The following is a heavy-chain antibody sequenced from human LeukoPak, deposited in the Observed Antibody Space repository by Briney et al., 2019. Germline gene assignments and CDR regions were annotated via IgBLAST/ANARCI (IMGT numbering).Heavy chain of an antibody. V-gene: IGHV1-69*13. CDR2: IIPICGTA. J-gene: IGHJ6*04. D-gene: IGHD3-10*01. Sequence: ASVRVSCTASGGTFSSYAISWVRQAPGQGLEWMGGIIPICGTANYAQKFQGRVTISADESTSTAYMELSSLRSEDTAVYYCARVPCMVRGVIPACWRGRARTNGMDVWGKGTTVTVFS. CDR3: ARVPCMVRGVIPACWRGRARTNGMDV. CDR1: GGTFSSYA.